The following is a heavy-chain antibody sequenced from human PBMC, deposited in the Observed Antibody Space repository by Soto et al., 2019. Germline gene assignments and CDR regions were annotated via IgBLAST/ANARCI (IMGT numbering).Heavy chain of an antibody. CDR1: GGSFSDYY. CDR2: INYSGST. D-gene: IGHD2-15*01. Sequence: QVQLQQWGAGLLKPSETLSLTCAVYGGSFSDYYWSWIRQPPGKGLEWIGEINYSGSTNNNPSLKSRVTISIDTSKNQFSLRLSSVTAADTAVYYCARMHCSGGGCFFFADYWGQGTLVTVSS. J-gene: IGHJ4*02. V-gene: IGHV4-34*01. CDR3: ARMHCSGGGCFFFADY.